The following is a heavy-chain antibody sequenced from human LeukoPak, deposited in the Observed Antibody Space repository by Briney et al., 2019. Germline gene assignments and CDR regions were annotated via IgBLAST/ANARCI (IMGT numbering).Heavy chain of an antibody. Sequence: PSQTLSLTCAVSGGSISSGGYSWSWLRQPPGKGLEWIGYIYHSGSTYYNPSLKSRVTISVDRSKNQFSLKLSSVTAAGTAVYYCARGGWTFDYWGQGTLVTVSS. J-gene: IGHJ4*02. CDR3: ARGGWTFDY. CDR1: GGSISSGGYS. CDR2: IYHSGST. D-gene: IGHD6-19*01. V-gene: IGHV4-30-2*01.